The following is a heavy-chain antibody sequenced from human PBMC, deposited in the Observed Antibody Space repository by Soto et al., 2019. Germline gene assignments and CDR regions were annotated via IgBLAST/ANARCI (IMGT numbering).Heavy chain of an antibody. CDR2: ISSSSSYI. D-gene: IGHD3-3*01. J-gene: IGHJ4*02. V-gene: IGHV3-21*01. CDR3: ARAWDYDFWSGYHTGIPYYFDY. CDR1: GFTFSSYS. Sequence: PGGSLRLSCAASGFTFSSYSMNWVRQAPGKGLEWVSSISSSSSYIYYADSVKGRFTISRDNAKNSLYLQMNSLRAEDTAVYYCARAWDYDFWSGYHTGIPYYFDYWGQGTLVTVSS.